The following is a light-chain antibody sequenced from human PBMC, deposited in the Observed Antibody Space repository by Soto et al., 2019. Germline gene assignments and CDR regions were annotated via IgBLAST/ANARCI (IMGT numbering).Light chain of an antibody. V-gene: IGKV4-1*01. Sequence: DIVMTQSPDSLAVSLGERATINCKSSQSVLYSSNNKNYLAWYQQKPGQPPKLLIYWASTRESGVPDRFSGSGSGTDFNLPISSLQADDVEVYYCQQSYSTPQTFGQGTKVEIK. CDR1: QSVLYSSNNKNY. J-gene: IGKJ1*01. CDR2: WAS. CDR3: QQSYSTPQT.